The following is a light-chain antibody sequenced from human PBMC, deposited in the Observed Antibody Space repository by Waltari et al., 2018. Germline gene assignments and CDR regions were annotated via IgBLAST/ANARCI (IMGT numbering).Light chain of an antibody. Sequence: DIQMTQSPSTLSASVGDTVTITCRASQTMSNWLAWYQQKPGKAPKVLIYKASNLQSGGPSRFSGSVSGTEFTLTISSLQPDDFATYYCQHFSTYSTFGQGTKVEIK. J-gene: IGKJ1*01. V-gene: IGKV1-5*03. CDR1: QTMSNW. CDR2: KAS. CDR3: QHFSTYST.